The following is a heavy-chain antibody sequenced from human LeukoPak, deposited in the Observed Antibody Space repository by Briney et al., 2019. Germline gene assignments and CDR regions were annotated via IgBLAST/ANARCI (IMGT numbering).Heavy chain of an antibody. D-gene: IGHD2-2*01. CDR2: IYTGGST. J-gene: IGHJ4*02. V-gene: IGHV4-4*07. CDR1: GGSIGTYY. Sequence: PSETLSLTCSVSGGSIGTYYWSWIRQPAGEGLEWIGRIYTGGSTNYNPSLKSRVTLSIETPKNQFSLELTSVTAADTAVYYCARAPTAYCLSTNCQPYFDYWGQGTLVTVSS. CDR3: ARAPTAYCLSTNCQPYFDY.